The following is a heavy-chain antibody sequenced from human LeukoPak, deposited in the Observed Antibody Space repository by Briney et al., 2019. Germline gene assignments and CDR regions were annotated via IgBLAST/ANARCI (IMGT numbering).Heavy chain of an antibody. D-gene: IGHD2-2*01. CDR3: ARRYCTSTSCYLTWFDP. CDR2: IYYSGST. J-gene: IGHJ5*02. Sequence: SETLSLTCTVSGGSISGYYWSWIRQPPGKGLEWIGYIYYSGSTNYNPSLKSRVTISVDTSKNQFSLKLSSVTAADTAVYYCARRYCTSTSCYLTWFDPWGQGTLVTVSS. V-gene: IGHV4-59*01. CDR1: GGSISGYY.